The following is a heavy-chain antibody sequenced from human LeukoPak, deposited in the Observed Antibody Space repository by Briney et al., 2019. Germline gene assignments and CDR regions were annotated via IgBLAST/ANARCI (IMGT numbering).Heavy chain of an antibody. Sequence: GGSLRLSCAASGFTFSSYAMSWVRQAPGKGLEWVSAISGSGGSTYYADSVKGRFTISRDNSKNTLYLQMNSLRAEDTAVYYCAKDSRRIVAAVAGDFDYWGQGTLVTVSS. CDR1: GFTFSSYA. CDR3: AKDSRRIVAAVAGDFDY. V-gene: IGHV3-23*01. D-gene: IGHD6-19*01. J-gene: IGHJ4*02. CDR2: ISGSGGST.